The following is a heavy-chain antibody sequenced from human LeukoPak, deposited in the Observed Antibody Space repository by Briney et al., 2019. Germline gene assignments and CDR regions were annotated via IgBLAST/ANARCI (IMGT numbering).Heavy chain of an antibody. Sequence: SETLSLTCTVSGGSISSYYWSWIWQTPGKGLEWIGYIYYSGSTNYNPSLKSRVTISVDTSKNQFSLRLSSVTAADTAVYYCARVEWFGELSPFDIWGQGTMVTVSS. CDR1: GGSISSYY. CDR2: IYYSGST. J-gene: IGHJ3*02. V-gene: IGHV4-59*01. D-gene: IGHD3-10*01. CDR3: ARVEWFGELSPFDI.